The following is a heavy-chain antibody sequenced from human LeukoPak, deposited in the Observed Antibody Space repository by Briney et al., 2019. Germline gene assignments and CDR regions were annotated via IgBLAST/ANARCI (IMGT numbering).Heavy chain of an antibody. CDR1: GFTFSSYG. CDR2: IWYDGSNK. V-gene: IGHV3-33*01. CDR3: ARGYYGSGSYYQMPSDFDY. D-gene: IGHD3-10*01. J-gene: IGHJ4*02. Sequence: EAGGSLRLSCAASGFTFSSYGMHWVRQAPGKGLEWAAVIWYDGSNKYYADSVKCRFTISRDNSKNTLYLQMKSLRAEDTAVYYCARGYYGSGSYYQMPSDFDYWGQGTLVTVSS.